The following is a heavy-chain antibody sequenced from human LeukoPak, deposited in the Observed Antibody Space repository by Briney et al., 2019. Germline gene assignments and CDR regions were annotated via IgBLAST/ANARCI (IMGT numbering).Heavy chain of an antibody. D-gene: IGHD3-22*01. CDR1: GFTFDDYA. J-gene: IGHJ4*02. CDR3: AKGLHWINYYDSSGYDY. Sequence: GGSLGLSCAASGFTFDDYAMHWVRQAPGKGLEWVSAISGSGGSTYYADSVKGRFTISRDNSKNTLYLQMNSLRAEDTAVYYCAKGLHWINYYDSSGYDYWGQGTLVTVSS. V-gene: IGHV3-23*01. CDR2: ISGSGGST.